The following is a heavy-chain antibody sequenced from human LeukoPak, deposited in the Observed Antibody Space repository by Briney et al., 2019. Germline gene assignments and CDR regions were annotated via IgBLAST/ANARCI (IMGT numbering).Heavy chain of an antibody. J-gene: IGHJ4*02. V-gene: IGHV1-2*06. Sequence: ASVKVSCKASGYTFTGYYMHWVRQAPGQGLEWMGRINPTSGGTNYAEKFQGRVTMTRDTSIRTAYMEQSRLRSDDTAVYYCARETAVAEDYWGQGTLVTVSS. CDR1: GYTFTGYY. CDR2: INPTSGGT. CDR3: ARETAVAEDY. D-gene: IGHD6-19*01.